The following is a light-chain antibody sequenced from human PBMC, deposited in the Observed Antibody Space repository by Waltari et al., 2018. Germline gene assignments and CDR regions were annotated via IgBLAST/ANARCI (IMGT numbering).Light chain of an antibody. V-gene: IGLV3-10*01. CDR3: YSTEDAGHHRV. J-gene: IGLJ2*01. CDR1: ALSKKY. Sequence: SYDLTQTPSVSVSPGQTARITCSGDALSKKYAYWFQHKSGQAPILVIYQDTKRPSGIPERFTGSSSGTMANLTISGARVEDEADYYCYSTEDAGHHRVFGGGTKVTVL. CDR2: QDT.